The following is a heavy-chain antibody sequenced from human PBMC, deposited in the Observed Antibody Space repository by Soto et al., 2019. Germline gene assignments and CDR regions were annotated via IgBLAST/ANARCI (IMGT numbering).Heavy chain of an antibody. Sequence: NPGGSLRLSCAASGFTFSSYSMNWVRQAPGKGLEWVSSISSSSSYIYYADSVKGRFTISRDNAKNSLYLQMNSLRAEDTSMYYCATKRDGYNPNLTFDFWGQGTPVTVSS. D-gene: IGHD5-12*01. CDR2: ISSSSSYI. V-gene: IGHV3-21*04. CDR1: GFTFSSYS. CDR3: ATKRDGYNPNLTFDF. J-gene: IGHJ4*02.